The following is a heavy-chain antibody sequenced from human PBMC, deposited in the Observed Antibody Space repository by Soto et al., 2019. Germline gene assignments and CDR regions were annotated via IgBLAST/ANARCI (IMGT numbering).Heavy chain of an antibody. V-gene: IGHV1-69*08. J-gene: IGHJ5*02. CDR2: IIPILGIA. Sequence: QVQLVQSGAEVKKPGSSVKVSCKASGGTFSSYTISWVRQAPGQGLEWMGRIIPILGIANCAQKFQGRVTITADKSTSTAYMELSSLRSEDTAVYYCARDSGYYSGGSCYRWFDPWGQGTLVTVSS. D-gene: IGHD2-15*01. CDR3: ARDSGYYSGGSCYRWFDP. CDR1: GGTFSSYT.